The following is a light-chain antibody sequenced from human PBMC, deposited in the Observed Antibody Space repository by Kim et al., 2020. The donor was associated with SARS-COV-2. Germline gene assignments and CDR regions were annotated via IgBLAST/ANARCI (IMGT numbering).Light chain of an antibody. Sequence: QAVVTQEPSLTVSPGGTVTLTCASSTGAVISNFYPNWFQQKPGQPPRPLIYSTKTKHSWTPARFSGSLVGGKAALTLSDVQPEDEAHYYCLLHYGGGLRVFGGGTKLTVL. CDR3: LLHYGGGLRV. CDR2: STK. CDR1: TGAVISNFY. V-gene: IGLV7-43*01. J-gene: IGLJ3*02.